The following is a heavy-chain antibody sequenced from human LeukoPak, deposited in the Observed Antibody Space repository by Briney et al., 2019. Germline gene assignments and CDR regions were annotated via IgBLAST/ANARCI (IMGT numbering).Heavy chain of an antibody. CDR3: VRDDILTGYPTPSDY. CDR2: ISSSGSTI. Sequence: GGSLRLSCAASGSTFSSYEMNWVRQAPGKGLEWVSYISSSGSTIYYADSVKGRFTISRDNAKNSLYLQMNSLRAEDTALYYCVRDDILTGYPTPSDYWGQGTLVTVSS. D-gene: IGHD3-9*01. CDR1: GSTFSSYE. V-gene: IGHV3-48*03. J-gene: IGHJ4*02.